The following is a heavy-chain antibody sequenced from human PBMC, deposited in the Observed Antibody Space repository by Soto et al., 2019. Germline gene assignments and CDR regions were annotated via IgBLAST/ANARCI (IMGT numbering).Heavy chain of an antibody. D-gene: IGHD3-10*01. CDR2: IWYDGSNK. Sequence: QVQLVESGGGVVQPGRSLRLSCAASGFTFSSYGMHWVRQAPGKGLEWVAVIWYDGSNKYYADSVKGRFTISRDNSKNTLYLQMNSLRAEDTAVYYCARQDYYGSGSYPPYYYYGMDVWGQGTTVTVSS. CDR1: GFTFSSYG. V-gene: IGHV3-33*01. CDR3: ARQDYYGSGSYPPYYYYGMDV. J-gene: IGHJ6*02.